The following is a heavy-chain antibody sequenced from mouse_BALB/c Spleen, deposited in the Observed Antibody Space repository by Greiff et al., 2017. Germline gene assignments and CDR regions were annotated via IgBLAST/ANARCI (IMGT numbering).Heavy chain of an antibody. CDR3: AREGDYPYFDY. CDR2: ISSGGST. J-gene: IGHJ2*01. Sequence: EVQLVESGGGLVKPGGSLKLSCAASGFTFSSYAMSWVRQTPEKRLEWVASISSGGSTYYPDSVKGRFTISRDNARNILYLQMSSLRSEDTAMYYCAREGDYPYFDYWGQGTTLTVSS. D-gene: IGHD2-4*01. CDR1: GFTFSSYA. V-gene: IGHV5-6-5*01.